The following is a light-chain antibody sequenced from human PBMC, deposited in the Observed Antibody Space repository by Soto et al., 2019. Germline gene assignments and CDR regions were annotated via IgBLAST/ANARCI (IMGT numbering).Light chain of an antibody. CDR2: DVS. Sequence: QSELTQPASLSGSPGQSITISCTGTSSDVGGYNYVSWYQQHPGKAPKFMIYDVSNRPSGVSNRFSGSKSGNTASLTISGLQAEDEADYYCSSYTTSNTRQIVFGTGTKVTVL. CDR1: SSDVGGYNY. V-gene: IGLV2-14*01. CDR3: SSYTTSNTRQIV. J-gene: IGLJ1*01.